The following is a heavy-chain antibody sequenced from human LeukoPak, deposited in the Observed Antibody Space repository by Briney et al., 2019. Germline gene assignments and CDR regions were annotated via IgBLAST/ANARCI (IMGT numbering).Heavy chain of an antibody. D-gene: IGHD3-10*01. CDR3: ARDSPTGVR. CDR2: IYYSGST. CDR1: GGSISSYY. V-gene: IGHV4-59*01. Sequence: SETLSLTCTVSGGSISSYYWSWIRQPPGKGLEWIGYIYYSGSTNYNPSLTSRVTISVDTSKNQFSLKLSSVTAADTAVYYCARDSPTGVRWGQGTLVTVSS. J-gene: IGHJ4*02.